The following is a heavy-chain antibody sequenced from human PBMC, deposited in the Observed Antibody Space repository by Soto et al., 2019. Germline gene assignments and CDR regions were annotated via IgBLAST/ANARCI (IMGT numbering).Heavy chain of an antibody. CDR1: GFTFSSYA. CDR3: AKRNWGGWYFDL. J-gene: IGHJ2*01. D-gene: IGHD7-27*01. Sequence: EVQLLESGGGLVQPGGSLRLSCAASGFTFSSYAMSWVRQAPGKGLEWVSAISGSGGSTYYADSVKGRFTISRDNSKHTLYLQMNSRRAEDAAVYYCAKRNWGGWYFDLWGRGTLVTVYS. V-gene: IGHV3-23*01. CDR2: ISGSGGST.